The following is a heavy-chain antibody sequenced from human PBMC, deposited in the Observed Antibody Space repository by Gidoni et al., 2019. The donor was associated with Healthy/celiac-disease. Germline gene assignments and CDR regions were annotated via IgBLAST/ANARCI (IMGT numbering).Heavy chain of an antibody. CDR1: GFTFSGSA. CDR3: TTSGYSSSWYSSP. Sequence: EVQLVESGGGLVPHGGSLTPSCAASGFTFSGSAMHWVRQASGKGLEWVGRIRSKANSYATAYAASVKGRFTISRDDSKNTAYLQMNSLKTEDTAVYYCTTSGYSSSWYSSPWGQGTLVTVSS. V-gene: IGHV3-73*02. D-gene: IGHD6-13*01. CDR2: IRSKANSYAT. J-gene: IGHJ5*02.